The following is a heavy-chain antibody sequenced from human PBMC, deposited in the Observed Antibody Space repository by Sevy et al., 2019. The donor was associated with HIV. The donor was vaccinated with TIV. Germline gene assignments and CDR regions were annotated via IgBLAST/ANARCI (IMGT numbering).Heavy chain of an antibody. CDR3: ARQHDGLSYGMDV. CDR1: GFTFSSFW. J-gene: IGHJ6*02. Sequence: GGSLRLSCAASGFTFSSFWMTWVRQAPGKGLEWVANIKQDEGEKYYVDSVKGRFTISRDNAKNSLYLQMNSLRAEDTAVYYCARQHDGLSYGMDVWGQRTTVTVSS. D-gene: IGHD1-1*01. V-gene: IGHV3-7*01. CDR2: IKQDEGEK.